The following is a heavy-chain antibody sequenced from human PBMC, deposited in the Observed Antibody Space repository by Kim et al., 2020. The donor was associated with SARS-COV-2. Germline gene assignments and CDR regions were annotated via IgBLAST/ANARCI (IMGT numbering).Heavy chain of an antibody. Sequence: GGSLRLSCAVSGFTFSNYGMHWVRQAPGKGLEQVATMSYDESKKYYADSVKGRFTISRDNSKNTMYLQMNSLRDEDTAVYYCVKDPGKARATVGMDVWGQGTTVTVSS. CDR3: VKDPGKARATVGMDV. CDR1: GFTFSNYG. CDR2: MSYDESKK. D-gene: IGHD2-21*02. J-gene: IGHJ6*02. V-gene: IGHV3-30*18.